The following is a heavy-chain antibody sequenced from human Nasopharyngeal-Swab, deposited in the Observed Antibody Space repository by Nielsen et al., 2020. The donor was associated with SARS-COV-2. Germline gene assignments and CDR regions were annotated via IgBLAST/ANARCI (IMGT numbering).Heavy chain of an antibody. CDR1: GFTVSSNY. J-gene: IGHJ3*02. CDR3: VTYPRHDAFDI. CDR2: IYSGGST. V-gene: IGHV3-53*04. D-gene: IGHD6-25*01. Sequence: GESLKISCAASGFTVSSNYMSWVRQAPGKGLEWVSVIYSGGSTYYADSVKGRFTISRHNSKNTLYLQMNSLRAEDTAVYYCVTYPRHDAFDIWGQGTMVTVSS.